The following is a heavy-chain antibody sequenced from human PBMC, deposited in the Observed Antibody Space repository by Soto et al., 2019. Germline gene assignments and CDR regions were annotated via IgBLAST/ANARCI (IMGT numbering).Heavy chain of an antibody. V-gene: IGHV4-38-2*02. CDR2: IYQSGST. Sequence: SETLSLTCPVSGYSISIGNYWGWIRQPPGKRLEWIGGIYQSGSTYYNPSLRSRATISVDTSKNQFSLKLSSVTAADTAVYYCARVLGATLYYFDYWGQGILVTVSS. CDR3: ARVLGATLYYFDY. D-gene: IGHD1-26*01. J-gene: IGHJ4*02. CDR1: GYSISIGNY.